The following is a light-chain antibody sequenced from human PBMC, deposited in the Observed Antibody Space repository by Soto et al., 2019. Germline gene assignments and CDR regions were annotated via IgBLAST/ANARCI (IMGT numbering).Light chain of an antibody. CDR1: SSDVGGYNY. CDR3: SSYTSSSTVV. V-gene: IGLV2-14*01. Sequence: QSALTQPASVSGSPGQSITISCTGTSSDVGGYNYVSWYQQHPGKAPKLMICDVSNRPSGVSDRFSGSKSGNTASLTISVLQAEDEADYYCSSYTSSSTVVFGGGTKLTVL. J-gene: IGLJ2*01. CDR2: DVS.